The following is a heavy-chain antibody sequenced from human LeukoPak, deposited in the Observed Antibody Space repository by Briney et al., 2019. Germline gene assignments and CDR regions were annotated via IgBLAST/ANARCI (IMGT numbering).Heavy chain of an antibody. CDR2: IIPIFGTA. CDR3: ARDPPYYYDSSGWNDY. D-gene: IGHD3-22*01. V-gene: IGHV1-69*06. CDR1: GGTFSRYA. Sequence: ASVKASCKASGGTFSRYAISWVRQAPGQGLEWMGGIIPIFGTANYAQKFQGRVTITADKSTSTAYMELSSLRSEDTAVYYCARDPPYYYDSSGWNDYWGQGTLVTVSS. J-gene: IGHJ4*02.